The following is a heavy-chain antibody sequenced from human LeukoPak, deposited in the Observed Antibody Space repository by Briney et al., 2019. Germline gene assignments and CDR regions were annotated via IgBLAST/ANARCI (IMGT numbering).Heavy chain of an antibody. V-gene: IGHV3-21*01. Sequence: GSPRLSCTASGFTFSTYSMTWVRQAPGKGLEWVSSISDSSTYIYYTDSVKGRFTISRDNAKNSLYLQMNSLRADDAAVYYCAREPTSMGSDYWGQGTLVTVSS. CDR1: GFTFSTYS. CDR3: AREPTSMGSDY. J-gene: IGHJ4*02. CDR2: ISDSSTYI. D-gene: IGHD5-18*01.